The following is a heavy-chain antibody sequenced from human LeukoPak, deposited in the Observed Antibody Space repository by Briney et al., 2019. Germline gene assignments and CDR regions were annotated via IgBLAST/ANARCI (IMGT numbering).Heavy chain of an antibody. V-gene: IGHV4-39*01. CDR2: IDSSGTT. CDR3: ARHGYIQFWLY. D-gene: IGHD5-18*01. CDR1: GASLSRDTYF. Sequence: SETLSLTCTVSGASLSRDTYFWGWICQSPETGLEWIGSIDSSGTTHYNSSLKSRVVISVDTSRNQVSLNSTSVTSADTAVYYCARHGYIQFWLYWGQGTQVIVSS. J-gene: IGHJ1*01.